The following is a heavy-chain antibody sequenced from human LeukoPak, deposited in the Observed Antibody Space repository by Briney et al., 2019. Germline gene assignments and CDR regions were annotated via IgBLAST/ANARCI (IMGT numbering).Heavy chain of an antibody. D-gene: IGHD2-2*01. J-gene: IGHJ5*02. Sequence: SETLSLTCTVSGGSISSSSYYWGWIRQPPGKGREWIGSIYYSGSTYYNPSLKSRVTISVDTSKNQFSLKLSSVTAADTAVYYCARHLYCSSTSCPNWFDPWGQGTLVTVSS. CDR1: GGSISSSSYY. CDR3: ARHLYCSSTSCPNWFDP. V-gene: IGHV4-39*01. CDR2: IYYSGST.